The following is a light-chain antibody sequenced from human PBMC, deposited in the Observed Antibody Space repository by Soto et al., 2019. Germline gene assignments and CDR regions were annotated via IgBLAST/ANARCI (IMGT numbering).Light chain of an antibody. CDR3: SSFTSTNTWV. CDR1: SSDIGGYNY. Sequence: QSALPQPASVSGSPGQSITISCTGTSSDIGGYNYVSWYQQYPGKAPKLMIYEVSNRPSGVSSRFSGSKSGNTASLTISGLQAYDEADYYCSSFTSTNTWVFGGGTKLTVL. CDR2: EVS. V-gene: IGLV2-14*01. J-gene: IGLJ3*02.